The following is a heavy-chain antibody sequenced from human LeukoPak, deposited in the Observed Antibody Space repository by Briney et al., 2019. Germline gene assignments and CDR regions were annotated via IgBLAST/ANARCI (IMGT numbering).Heavy chain of an antibody. CDR3: ARVGRGDYVWGGYSSDY. CDR2: ISYTGGT. J-gene: IGHJ4*02. CDR1: GDSISNSY. Sequence: PSETLSLTCTVSGDSISNSYWSWIRQPPGKGLEWIGYISYTGGTNYNPSLKSRVTISVDTSKNQFSLKLSSVTAADTAVYYCARVGRGDYVWGGYSSDYWGQGTLVTVSS. V-gene: IGHV4-59*01. D-gene: IGHD3-16*01.